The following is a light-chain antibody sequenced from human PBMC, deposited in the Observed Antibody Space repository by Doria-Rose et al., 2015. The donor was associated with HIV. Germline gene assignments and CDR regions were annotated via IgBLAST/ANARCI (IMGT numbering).Light chain of an antibody. CDR3: QQSFSTPRT. V-gene: IGKV1-39*01. CDR1: QYINRF. CDR2: AAS. J-gene: IGKJ1*01. Sequence: DIQVTQSPSSLSASVGDRVTITCRASQYINRFLNWYQQKPGKVPKVLIYAASSLHSGVPSRFSGSGSGTDFTLTISSLHPEDFATYYCQQSFSTPRTFGQGTKVEIK.